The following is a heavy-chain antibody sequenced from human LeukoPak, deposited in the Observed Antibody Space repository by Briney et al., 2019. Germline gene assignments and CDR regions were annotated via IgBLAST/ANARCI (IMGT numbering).Heavy chain of an antibody. CDR2: IYYSGST. CDR1: GGSISSYY. CDR3: ARGRRGYCTNGVCYHFDY. J-gene: IGHJ4*02. D-gene: IGHD2-8*01. Sequence: SETLSLTCTVSGGSISSYYWSWIRQPPGKGLEWIGYIYYSGSTNYNPSLKSRVTISVDTSKNQFSLKLSSVTAADTAVYYCARGRRGYCTNGVCYHFDYWGQGTLATVSS. V-gene: IGHV4-59*12.